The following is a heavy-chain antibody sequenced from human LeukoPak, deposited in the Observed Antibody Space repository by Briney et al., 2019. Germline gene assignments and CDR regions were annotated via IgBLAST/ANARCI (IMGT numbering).Heavy chain of an antibody. CDR2: IYSGGST. CDR3: ASSMVTGY. V-gene: IGHV3-53*01. D-gene: IGHD5-18*01. CDR1: GVTVGSNY. Sequence: RGGSLRLPCAASGVTVGSNYMSWVRQAPGKGLEWVSVIYSGGSTYYADSVKGRFTISRDNSKNTLYLQMNSLRAEDTAVYYCASSMVTGYWGQGTLVTVSS. J-gene: IGHJ4*02.